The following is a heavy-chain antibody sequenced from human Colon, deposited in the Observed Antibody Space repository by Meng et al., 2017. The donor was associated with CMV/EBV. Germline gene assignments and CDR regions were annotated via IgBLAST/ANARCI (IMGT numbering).Heavy chain of an antibody. V-gene: IGHV3-43D*04. CDR2: ITWNGATT. D-gene: IGHD6-25*01. CDR1: GFKFDDFA. Sequence: GESLKISCAASGFKFDDFAMHWVRQAPGKGLEWVSLITWNGATTYYGDSVKGRFTISRDNAKNSLYLQMNSLRAEDTAVYYCARDRAANSFDPWGQGTLVTVSS. CDR3: ARDRAANSFDP. J-gene: IGHJ5*02.